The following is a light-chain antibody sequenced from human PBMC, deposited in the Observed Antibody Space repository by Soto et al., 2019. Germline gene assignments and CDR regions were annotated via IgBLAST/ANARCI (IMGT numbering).Light chain of an antibody. CDR2: GVS. V-gene: IGKV1-6*01. CDR1: QDIRNA. J-gene: IGKJ1*01. Sequence: AIQMTQSPSSLSASVGDRVTITCRASQDIRNALGWYQQKPGKAPKALIYGVSNLQSGVPSRFSGSGSGTDVTLTISSLQPEDFAVYYCLQDHNYPRTFGQGTKVEIK. CDR3: LQDHNYPRT.